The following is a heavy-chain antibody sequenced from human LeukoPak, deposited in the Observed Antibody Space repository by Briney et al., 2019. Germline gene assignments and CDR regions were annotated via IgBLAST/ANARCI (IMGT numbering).Heavy chain of an antibody. J-gene: IGHJ4*02. CDR1: GYSISSGYY. CDR3: ARGSGYYPDY. CDR2: IYHSGST. Sequence: PPETLSLTCAVSGYSISSGYYWGWIRQPPGKGLEWIGSIYHSGSTYYNPSLKSRVTISVDTSKNQFSLKLSSVTAADTAVYYCARGSGYYPDYWGQGTLVTVSS. V-gene: IGHV4-38-2*01. D-gene: IGHD3-3*01.